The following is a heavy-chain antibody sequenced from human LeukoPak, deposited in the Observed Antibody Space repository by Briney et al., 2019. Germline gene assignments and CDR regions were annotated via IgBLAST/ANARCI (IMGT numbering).Heavy chain of an antibody. CDR1: GFTFADYA. D-gene: IGHD3-10*01. CDR3: ARAFLPEGGSAYASGESIDY. Sequence: GGSLRLSCAASGFTFADYAMHWVRQTPGKGLEWVSGISWNSGNIDYADSVKGRFTISRDNSKNTLYLQMNSLRAEDTAVYYCARAFLPEGGSAYASGESIDYWGQGTLVTVSS. J-gene: IGHJ4*02. CDR2: ISWNSGNI. V-gene: IGHV3-9*01.